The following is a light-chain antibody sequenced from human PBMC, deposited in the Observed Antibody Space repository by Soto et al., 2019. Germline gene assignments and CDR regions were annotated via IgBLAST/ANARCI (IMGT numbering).Light chain of an antibody. Sequence: EIMLTQSPATLSLSPGERATLSCRASQSVSSFVAWYQQKPGQAPRLLIDDASIRAIGIPARFSGSGSGTDFTLTISSLEPEDFAVYYCQQRSNWPLTFGGGTKVEIK. J-gene: IGKJ4*01. CDR2: DAS. CDR1: QSVSSF. CDR3: QQRSNWPLT. V-gene: IGKV3-11*01.